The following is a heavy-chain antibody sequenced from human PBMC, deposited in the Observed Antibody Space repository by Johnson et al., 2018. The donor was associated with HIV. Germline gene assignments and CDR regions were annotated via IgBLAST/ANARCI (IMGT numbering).Heavy chain of an antibody. D-gene: IGHD3-10*01. CDR1: GFTFDDYA. J-gene: IGHJ3*02. Sequence: VQLVESGGGFVQPGRSLRLSCAASGFTFDDYAMHWVRQAPGKGLEWVSGISWNSGSIGYADSVKGRFTISRDNAKNSLYLQMNSLRAEDTALYYCAKDIDELLWFIDAFDIWGQGT. CDR3: AKDIDELLWFIDAFDI. CDR2: ISWNSGSI. V-gene: IGHV3-9*01.